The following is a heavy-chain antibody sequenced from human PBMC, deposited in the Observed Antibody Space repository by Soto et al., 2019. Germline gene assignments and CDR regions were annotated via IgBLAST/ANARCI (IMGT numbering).Heavy chain of an antibody. V-gene: IGHV1-18*01. D-gene: IGHD2-2*01. J-gene: IGHJ5*02. CDR3: ARVVPGAEAWFGP. CDR2: ISLYSDGT. Sequence: ASVKVSCKTSGHTFSNYGITWVRQAPGQPLEWLGWISLYSDGTNYAQKFQGRVSMTTDTSTTTAYMELRSLRSDDTAVYYCARVVPGAEAWFGPWGQGTPVTVSS. CDR1: GHTFSNYG.